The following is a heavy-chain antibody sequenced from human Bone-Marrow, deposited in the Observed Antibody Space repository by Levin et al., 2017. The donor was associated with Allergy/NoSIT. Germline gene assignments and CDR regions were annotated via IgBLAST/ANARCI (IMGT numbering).Heavy chain of an antibody. D-gene: IGHD3-16*02. CDR2: ISGSGGST. V-gene: IGHV3-23*01. CDR1: GFTFSSYA. Sequence: GGSLRLSCAASGFTFSSYAMSWVRQAPGKGLEWVSAISGSGGSTYYADSVKGRFTISRDNSKNTLYLQMNSLRAEDTAVYYCAKGWSYDYVWGSYRYRYYYYGMDVWGQGTTVTVSS. CDR3: AKGWSYDYVWGSYRYRYYYYGMDV. J-gene: IGHJ6*02.